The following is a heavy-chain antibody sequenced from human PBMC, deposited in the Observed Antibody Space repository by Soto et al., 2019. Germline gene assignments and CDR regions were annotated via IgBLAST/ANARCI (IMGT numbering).Heavy chain of an antibody. CDR2: INPNSGGT. V-gene: IGHV1-2*04. Sequence: QVQLVQSGAEVKKPGASVKVSCKASGYTFTGYYMHWVRQAPGQGLEWMGWINPNSGGTNYAQKFQGWVTMTRDTSISTAYRELSRLRSDDTAVYYCARAYDYIWGSYRLGFDPWGQGTLVTVSS. CDR3: ARAYDYIWGSYRLGFDP. CDR1: GYTFTGYY. J-gene: IGHJ5*02. D-gene: IGHD3-16*02.